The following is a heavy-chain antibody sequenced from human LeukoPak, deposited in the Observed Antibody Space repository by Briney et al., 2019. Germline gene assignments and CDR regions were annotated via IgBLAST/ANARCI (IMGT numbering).Heavy chain of an antibody. D-gene: IGHD3-22*01. CDR2: IRSKAYGETT. V-gene: IGHV3-49*04. CDR1: GFTFGEYA. CDR3: TRVEGPYYYDSSGYQPFDY. J-gene: IGHJ4*02. Sequence: GGSLRLSCTASGFTFGEYAMSWVRQAPGKGLEWGGFIRSKAYGETTEYAASVKGRFTTSRDDSKSIAYLQMNSLKTEDTAVYYCTRVEGPYYYDSSGYQPFDYWGQGTLVTVSS.